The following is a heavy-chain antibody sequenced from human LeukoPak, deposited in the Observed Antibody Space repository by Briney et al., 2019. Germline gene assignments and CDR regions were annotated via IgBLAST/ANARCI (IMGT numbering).Heavy chain of an antibody. D-gene: IGHD4-17*01. CDR2: INTNTGNP. CDR3: ARSLTYGDHPPFDY. J-gene: IGHJ4*02. CDR1: GYSFTGSA. V-gene: IGHV7-4-1*02. Sequence: ASVKVSCKAFGYSFTGSALNWVRQAPGQGLEWMGWINTNTGNPTYAQGFTGRFVFSLDTSVSTAYLQISSLKTEDTAVYYCARSLTYGDHPPFDYWGQGTLVTVSS.